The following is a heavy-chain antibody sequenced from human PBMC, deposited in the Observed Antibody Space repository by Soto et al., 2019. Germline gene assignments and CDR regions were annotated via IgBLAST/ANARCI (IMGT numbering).Heavy chain of an antibody. CDR2: FIPVYRTL. CDR3: ATGVIWIGYFTVDS. D-gene: IGHD3-3*01. CDR1: GGSFGNSA. J-gene: IGHJ4*02. V-gene: IGHV1-69*01. Sequence: QVQLVQSGAEVKKPGSSVKVSCKASGGSFGNSAINWVRQTPGQGLEWLGGFIPVYRTLNYAQKFQGRVTITAYESTGTAYMTLSSLASDDTAVYYCATGVIWIGYFTVDSWGQGTRVTVSS.